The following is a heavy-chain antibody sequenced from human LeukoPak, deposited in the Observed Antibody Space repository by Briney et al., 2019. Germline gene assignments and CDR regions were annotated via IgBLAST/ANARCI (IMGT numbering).Heavy chain of an antibody. Sequence: GSLRLSCAASGFTFSSYAMSWVRHAPVKVLEWVSAISGSGGSTYYADSVKGRFTISRDNSKNTLYLQMNSLRAEDTAVYYCAKAPGYGDYDVAFDYWGQGTLVTVSS. D-gene: IGHD4-17*01. V-gene: IGHV3-23*01. CDR3: AKAPGYGDYDVAFDY. CDR1: GFTFSSYA. CDR2: ISGSGGST. J-gene: IGHJ4*02.